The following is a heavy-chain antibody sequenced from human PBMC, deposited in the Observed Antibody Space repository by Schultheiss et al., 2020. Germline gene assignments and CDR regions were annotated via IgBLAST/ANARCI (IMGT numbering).Heavy chain of an antibody. CDR2: IWYDGSNK. CDR1: GFTFSSYG. V-gene: IGHV3-33*06. CDR3: AKVPRDV. Sequence: GESLKISCAASGFTFSSYGMHWVRQAPGKWLEWLAVIWYDGSNKYYADSVKGRFTISRDNSKNTLYLQMNSLRAEDTAVYYCAKVPRDVWGQGTTVTVSS. J-gene: IGHJ6*02.